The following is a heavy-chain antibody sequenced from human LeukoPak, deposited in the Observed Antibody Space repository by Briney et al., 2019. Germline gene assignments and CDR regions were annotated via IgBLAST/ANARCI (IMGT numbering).Heavy chain of an antibody. Sequence: WVANIKQDGSEKYYVDSVKGRFTISRDNAKNSLYLQLISLRAEDTAVYYCARARGGYDFDYWGQGTLVTVSS. CDR2: IKQDGSEK. J-gene: IGHJ4*02. D-gene: IGHD5-12*01. V-gene: IGHV3-7*03. CDR3: ARARGGYDFDY.